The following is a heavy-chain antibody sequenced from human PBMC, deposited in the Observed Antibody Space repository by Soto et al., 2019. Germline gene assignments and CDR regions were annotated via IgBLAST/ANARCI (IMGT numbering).Heavy chain of an antibody. D-gene: IGHD2-15*01. CDR2: IIPIFGTA. CDR3: ARGRYCSGGSCYSYNY. CDR1: GGTFSSYA. Sequence: QVQLVQSGAEVKKPGSSVKVSCKASGGTFSSYAISWVRQAPGQGLEWMGGIIPIFGTANYAQKFQGRVTITADESTRTDYMELSSLRSEDTAVYYCARGRYCSGGSCYSYNYWGQGTLVTVSS. J-gene: IGHJ4*02. V-gene: IGHV1-69*01.